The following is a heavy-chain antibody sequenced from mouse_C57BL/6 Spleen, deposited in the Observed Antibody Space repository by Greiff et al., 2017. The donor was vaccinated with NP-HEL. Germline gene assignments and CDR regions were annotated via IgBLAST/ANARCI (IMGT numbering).Heavy chain of an antibody. CDR2: IYPRSGNT. J-gene: IGHJ4*01. CDR1: GYTFTSYG. V-gene: IGHV1-81*01. CDR3: AREGITTVVAAKGDAMDY. Sequence: VQLQQSGAELARPGASVKLSCKASGYTFTSYGISWVKQRTGQGLEWIGEIYPRSGNTYYNEKFKGKATLTADKSSSTAYMELRSLTSEDSAVYFCAREGITTVVAAKGDAMDYWGQGTSVTVSS. D-gene: IGHD1-1*01.